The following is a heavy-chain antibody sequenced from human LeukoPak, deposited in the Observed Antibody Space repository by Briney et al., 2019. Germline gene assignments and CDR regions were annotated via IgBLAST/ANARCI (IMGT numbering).Heavy chain of an antibody. D-gene: IGHD1-26*01. CDR3: ARPPYSGSLSDAFDI. CDR1: GFTLSNYW. CDR2: IRQDGNEK. Sequence: GGSLRLSCAGAGFTLSNYWMSWVRQAPGKGLEWVANIRQDGNEKYYVDSVKGRFTISRDNPKNSLYLQMNSLRAEDTALYYCARPPYSGSLSDAFDIWGQGTMVTVSS. V-gene: IGHV3-7*02. J-gene: IGHJ3*02.